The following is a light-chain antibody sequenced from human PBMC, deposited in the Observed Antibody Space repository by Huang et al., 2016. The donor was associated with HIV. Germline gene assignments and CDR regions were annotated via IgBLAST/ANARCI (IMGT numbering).Light chain of an antibody. CDR2: SAS. CDR3: QQYYSYPLT. J-gene: IGKJ3*01. Sequence: AIRMTQSPSSLSASTGDRVTIACRASQGISTYLAWYQQKPGKAPKLLIYSASTLQSGVPSRFSGSGDGTDFTLTINYLQSEDFATYYCQQYYSYPLTFGPGTKVDVK. CDR1: QGISTY. V-gene: IGKV1-8*01.